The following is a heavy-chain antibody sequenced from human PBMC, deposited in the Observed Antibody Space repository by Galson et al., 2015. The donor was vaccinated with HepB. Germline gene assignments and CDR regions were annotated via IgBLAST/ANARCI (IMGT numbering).Heavy chain of an antibody. J-gene: IGHJ4*02. Sequence: SETLSLTCTVSGDSVSSGNYYWSWIRQPPGRGLEWIGYIYYSGRTNYNPSLKSRVTISVDTSKNQFSLKLSSVTAADTAVYYCARVGSGWYTFDYWDQGTLVTVSS. V-gene: IGHV4-61*01. CDR1: GDSVSSGNYY. D-gene: IGHD6-19*01. CDR2: IYYSGRT. CDR3: ARVGSGWYTFDY.